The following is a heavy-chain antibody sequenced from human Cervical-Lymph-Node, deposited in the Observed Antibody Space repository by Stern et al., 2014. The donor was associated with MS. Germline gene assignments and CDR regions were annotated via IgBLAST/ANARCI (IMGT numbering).Heavy chain of an antibody. J-gene: IGHJ4*02. CDR1: GDSVSSNSAA. V-gene: IGHV6-1*01. D-gene: IGHD1-7*01. Sequence: QVQLQQSGPGLVKPSQTLSLTCAISGDSVSSNSAAWNWIRQSPSRGLEWLGRTYYRSKGDNEYAETLKSRRTINPDTSKNQFSLQLNSVTPEDTAVYYCAREGLELGGNSHFDYWGQGTLVTVSS. CDR3: AREGLELGGNSHFDY. CDR2: TYYRSKGDN.